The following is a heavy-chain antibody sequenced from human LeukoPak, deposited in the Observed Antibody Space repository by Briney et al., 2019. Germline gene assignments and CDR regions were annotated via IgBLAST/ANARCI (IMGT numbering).Heavy chain of an antibody. CDR2: IYHSGTT. Sequence: SETLSLTCAVSRFSISTGYYWGWIRQPPGEGLDWIGVIYHSGTTFSNPSLKSRLTMSVETTKNQFSLNLSSVTAADTAVYYCARWGPIVGATTVDYWGQGTLVTVSS. CDR1: RFSISTGYY. CDR3: ARWGPIVGATTVDY. V-gene: IGHV4-38-2*01. D-gene: IGHD3-16*01. J-gene: IGHJ4*02.